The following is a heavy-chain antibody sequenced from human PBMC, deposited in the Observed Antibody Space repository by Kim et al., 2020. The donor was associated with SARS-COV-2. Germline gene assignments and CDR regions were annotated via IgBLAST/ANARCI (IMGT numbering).Heavy chain of an antibody. CDR3: ARDYPTKEYYYDSSGYYYSPDY. CDR2: ISAYNGNT. D-gene: IGHD3-22*01. Sequence: SVKVSCKASGYTFTSYGISWVRQAPGQGLEWMGWISAYNGNTNYAQKLQGRVTMTTDTSTSTAYMELRSLRSDDTAVYYCARDYPTKEYYYDSSGYYYSPDYWGQGTLVTVSS. V-gene: IGHV1-18*04. CDR1: GYTFTSYG. J-gene: IGHJ4*02.